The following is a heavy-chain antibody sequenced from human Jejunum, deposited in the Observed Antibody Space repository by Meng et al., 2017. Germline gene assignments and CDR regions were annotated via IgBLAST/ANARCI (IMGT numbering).Heavy chain of an antibody. CDR1: GYTVTSYA. Sequence: QVQLGESGAEVQKPGALVKVSCKASGYTVTSYALHWVRQAPGQRLEWMGWINTDNGKTKYSQKFQGRVTITWDTSASTVHMELHSLTSEDTAVYYCARVYCSGGSCYEPNWFDPWGQGTLVTVSS. D-gene: IGHD2-15*01. J-gene: IGHJ5*02. CDR2: INTDNGKT. V-gene: IGHV1-3*04. CDR3: ARVYCSGGSCYEPNWFDP.